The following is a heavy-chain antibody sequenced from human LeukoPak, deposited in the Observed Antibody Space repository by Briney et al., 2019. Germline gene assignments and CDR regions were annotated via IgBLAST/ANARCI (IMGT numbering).Heavy chain of an antibody. CDR1: VYIFTTYD. V-gene: IGHV1-8*01. CDR2: MNPNSGNT. Sequence: ASVKVSCKASVYIFTTYDINWVRQATGQGLEWMGWMNPNSGNTGYAQKFQGRVTMTRNTSMSTAYMELSSLRSEDTAVYYCARGPNKSDGGNSGSAWFDPWGQGTLVTVSS. CDR3: ARGPNKSDGGNSGSAWFDP. J-gene: IGHJ5*02. D-gene: IGHD4-23*01.